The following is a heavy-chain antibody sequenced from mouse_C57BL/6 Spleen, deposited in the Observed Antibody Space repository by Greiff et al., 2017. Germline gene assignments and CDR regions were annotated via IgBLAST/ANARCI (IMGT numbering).Heavy chain of an antibody. J-gene: IGHJ2*01. Sequence: QVQLQQPGAELLKPGASVKLSCKASGFTFTSYWMQWVKQRPGQGLEWIGEIDPSDSYTNYTQKFKGQATLTVDTSSSTAYMQLSRLTSEDSAVYYCASSSTVVPYYFDYWGQGTTLTVSS. CDR1: GFTFTSYW. CDR3: ASSSTVVPYYFDY. CDR2: IDPSDSYT. D-gene: IGHD1-1*01. V-gene: IGHV1-50*01.